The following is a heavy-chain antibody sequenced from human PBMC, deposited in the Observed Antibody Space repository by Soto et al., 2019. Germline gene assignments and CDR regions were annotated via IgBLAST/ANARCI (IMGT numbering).Heavy chain of an antibody. CDR2: INRSGGSA. Sequence: QVQLVQSGAEVKKPGASVKVSCKASGYTFANYYINWVRQAPGQGLEWMGVINRSGGSARYTQKFQGSVTMTMDTSTSTVYMELSRLRSEDTAMYYSPRDPRIEDCYTVTCYSESWFDPWGQGTLVTVP. CDR3: PRDPRIEDCYTVTCYSESWFDP. CDR1: GYTFANYY. J-gene: IGHJ5*02. D-gene: IGHD2-21*02. V-gene: IGHV1-46*03.